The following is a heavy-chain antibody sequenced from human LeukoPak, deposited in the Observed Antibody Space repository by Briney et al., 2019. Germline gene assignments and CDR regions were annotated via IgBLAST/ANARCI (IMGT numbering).Heavy chain of an antibody. J-gene: IGHJ4*02. CDR1: GFTFRNYW. Sequence: GGSLRLSCAASGFTFRNYWMTWVRQAPGKGLEWVANIKQDGGEKNYVDSVKGRFTISRDNAKNSLFLQMNSLRAEDTAVYYCARHSNGWSEGTYWGRGTLVTVTS. D-gene: IGHD6-19*01. CDR3: ARHSNGWSEGTY. V-gene: IGHV3-7*03. CDR2: IKQDGGEK.